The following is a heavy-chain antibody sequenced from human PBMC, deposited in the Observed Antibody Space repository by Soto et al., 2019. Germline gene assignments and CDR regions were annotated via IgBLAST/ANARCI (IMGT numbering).Heavy chain of an antibody. Sequence: QVQLVQSGAEVKKHGASVKVSCKASGYTFTSYGISWVRQAPGQGLEWMGWISAYDGNTNYAQKLQGRVTMTTDTSTSTAYMELSSLRSDDTSVNYCASLDYSDYSSGYDYCMDVWGQGTTVIVS. CDR2: ISAYDGNT. V-gene: IGHV1-18*04. J-gene: IGHJ6*02. CDR1: GYTFTSYG. CDR3: ASLDYSDYSSGYDYCMDV. D-gene: IGHD6-19*01.